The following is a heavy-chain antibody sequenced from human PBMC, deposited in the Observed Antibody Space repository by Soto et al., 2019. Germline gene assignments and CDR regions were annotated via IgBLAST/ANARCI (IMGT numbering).Heavy chain of an antibody. CDR3: VRCWGTGDGSDLGYNGFNP. V-gene: IGHV3-30-3*01. D-gene: IGHD1-1*01. Sequence: QVQVVESGGGVVQSGRSLRLSCAASGFPVSTYSMYWVRQAPGKGLEWVALISYDGSKKDYADSVKGRFTISRDSSKNSLYLEMNSLRIDDTAVYYCVRCWGTGDGSDLGYNGFNPWGQGTLVTVSS. CDR1: GFPVSTYS. CDR2: ISYDGSKK. J-gene: IGHJ5*02.